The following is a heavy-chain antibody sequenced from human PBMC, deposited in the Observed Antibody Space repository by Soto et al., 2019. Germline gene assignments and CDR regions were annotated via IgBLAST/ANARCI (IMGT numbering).Heavy chain of an antibody. Sequence: GGSLRLSCAASGFTFSSYAMHWVRQAPGKGLEWVAVISYDGSNKYYADSVKGRFTISRDNSKNTLYLQMNSLRAEDTAVYYCARGYDSSGYYYSDYWGQGTLVTVSS. J-gene: IGHJ4*02. CDR1: GFTFSSYA. CDR2: ISYDGSNK. V-gene: IGHV3-30-3*01. D-gene: IGHD3-22*01. CDR3: ARGYDSSGYYYSDY.